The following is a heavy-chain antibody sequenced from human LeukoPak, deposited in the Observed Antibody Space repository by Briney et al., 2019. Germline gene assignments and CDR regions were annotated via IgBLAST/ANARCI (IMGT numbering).Heavy chain of an antibody. CDR3: ARDRIVVVPAAMRDYYYYMDV. CDR1: GGSISGYY. V-gene: IGHV4-59*12. Sequence: SETLSLTCTVSGGSISGYYWSWIRQPPGKGLQFIGYIHYTGSTNYNPSLESRVTLSVDTSKNQFSLKLRSVTAADTAVYYCARDRIVVVPAAMRDYYYYMDVWGKGTTVTVSS. CDR2: IHYTGST. D-gene: IGHD2-2*01. J-gene: IGHJ6*03.